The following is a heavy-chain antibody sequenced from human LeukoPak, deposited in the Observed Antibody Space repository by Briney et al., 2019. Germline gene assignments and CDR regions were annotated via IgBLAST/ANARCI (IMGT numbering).Heavy chain of an antibody. Sequence: GGSLRLSCAASGFTFSSYAMMWVRQAPGKGLDWVSTISVSGGSPNYADSVKGRFTISRDNSKNTLFLQMNSLRAEDTAVYYCARLGGDIVVVPAAIRYYYMDVWGKGTTVTVSS. CDR1: GFTFSSYA. CDR2: ISVSGGSP. J-gene: IGHJ6*03. CDR3: ARLGGDIVVVPAAIRYYYMDV. D-gene: IGHD2-2*02. V-gene: IGHV3-23*01.